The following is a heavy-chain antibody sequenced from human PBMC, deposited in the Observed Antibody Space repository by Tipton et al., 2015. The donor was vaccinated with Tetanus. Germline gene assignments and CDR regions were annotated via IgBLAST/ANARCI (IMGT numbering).Heavy chain of an antibody. CDR2: IYNSGST. J-gene: IGHJ4*02. V-gene: IGHV4-31*03. CDR3: ARGWWFGDTPTYSLDY. CDR1: GGSISSGGYY. Sequence: TLSLTCTVSGGSISSGGYYWSWIRQHPGKGLEWIGDIYNSGSTYYNPSLKSRVTILVDTTKNHFSLKLKSVTAADTAVYYCARGWWFGDTPTYSLDYWGQGTLVTVSS. D-gene: IGHD3-10*01.